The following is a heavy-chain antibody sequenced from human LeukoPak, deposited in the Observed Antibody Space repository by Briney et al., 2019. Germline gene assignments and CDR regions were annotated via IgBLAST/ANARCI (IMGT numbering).Heavy chain of an antibody. D-gene: IGHD6-6*01. CDR3: ARDNLYSSSPNSYNWFDP. V-gene: IGHV4-39*07. CDR1: GGSISSSSYY. CDR2: IYYSGST. J-gene: IGHJ5*02. Sequence: PSETLSLTCTVSGGSISSSSYYWGWIRQPPGKGLEWIGSIYYSGSTYYNPSLKSRVTISVDTSKNQFSLKLSSVTAADTAVYYCARDNLYSSSPNSYNWFDPWGQGTLVTVSS.